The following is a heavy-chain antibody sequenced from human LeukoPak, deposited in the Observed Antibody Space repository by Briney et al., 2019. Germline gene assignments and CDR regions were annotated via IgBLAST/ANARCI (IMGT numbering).Heavy chain of an antibody. CDR3: AREFKGYYDFWSGLDAFDI. D-gene: IGHD3-3*01. V-gene: IGHV1-69*04. J-gene: IGHJ3*02. CDR2: IIPILGIA. CDR1: GGTFSSYT. Sequence: SVKVSCKASGGTFSSYTISWVRQAPGQGLEWMGRIIPILGIANYAQKFQGRVTITADKSTSTAYMELSSLGSEDTAVYYCAREFKGYYDFWSGLDAFDIWGQGTMVTVSS.